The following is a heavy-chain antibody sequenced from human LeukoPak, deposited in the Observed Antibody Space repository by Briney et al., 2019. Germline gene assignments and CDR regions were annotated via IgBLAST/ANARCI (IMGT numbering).Heavy chain of an antibody. CDR2: ISSSSSYI. CDR3: ARDPRMYSSSSGLDY. D-gene: IGHD6-13*01. CDR1: GFTFSSYS. Sequence: GSLRLSCAASGFTFSSYSMNWVRQAPGKGLEWVSSISSSSSYIYYADPVKGRFNISRDNAKNSLYLQMNSLRAEDTAVYYCARDPRMYSSSSGLDYWGQGTLVTVSS. V-gene: IGHV3-21*01. J-gene: IGHJ4*02.